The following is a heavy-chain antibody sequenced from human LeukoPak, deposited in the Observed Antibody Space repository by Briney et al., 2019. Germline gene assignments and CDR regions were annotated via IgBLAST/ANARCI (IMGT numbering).Heavy chain of an antibody. CDR3: ARRGQRIGSSWYSTRFEP. CDR2: INHSGST. CDR1: GGSFSGYY. J-gene: IGHJ5*02. V-gene: IGHV4-34*01. D-gene: IGHD6-13*01. Sequence: PSETLSLTCAVYGGSFSGYYWSWSRQPPRKGLEWIGEINHSGSTNYNPSLKSRVTISVDTSKNQFSLKLSSVTAADTTVYYCARRGQRIGSSWYSTRFEPWGQGTLVTVSS.